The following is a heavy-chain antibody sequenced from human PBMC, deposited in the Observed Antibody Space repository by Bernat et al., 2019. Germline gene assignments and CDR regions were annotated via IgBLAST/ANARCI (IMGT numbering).Heavy chain of an antibody. CDR3: AGQIVGAHDF. V-gene: IGHV4-39*01. D-gene: IGHD1-26*01. Sequence: QLQLQESGPGLVRPSETLSPTCSVSGNSISSGSHYWGWFRQPPGKGLEYIGTIYYTGRTYYNPSLRSRVTISIETSKNHLYLKLSSVTAADTAVYYCAGQIVGAHDFWGQGTLVTVSS. CDR2: IYYTGRT. CDR1: GNSISSGSHY. J-gene: IGHJ4*02.